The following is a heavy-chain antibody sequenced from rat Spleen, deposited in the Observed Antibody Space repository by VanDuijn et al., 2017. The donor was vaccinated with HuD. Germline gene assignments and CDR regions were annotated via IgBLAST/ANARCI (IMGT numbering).Heavy chain of an antibody. J-gene: IGHJ2*01. D-gene: IGHD4-4*01. Sequence: VQLVESGGGLVQPGRSLKLSCAASGFTFSNYHMAWVRQAPTKGLEWMGVIWGNGNTNYNSALKSRLSISRDTSKSQVFLKISSLQTEDTATYYCARERPKGFHFDYWGQGVMVTVSS. CDR3: ARERPKGFHFDY. CDR1: GFTFSNYH. V-gene: IGHV2-13*01. CDR2: IWGNGNT.